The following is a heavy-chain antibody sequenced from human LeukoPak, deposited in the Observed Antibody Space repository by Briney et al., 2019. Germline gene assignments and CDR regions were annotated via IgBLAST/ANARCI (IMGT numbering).Heavy chain of an antibody. CDR3: AKDYYMTPITIPEYFHH. Sequence: GGSLRLSCAASGFPFSSYPMSWVRQAPGKGLEWVSAISTTGGTTYYADSVRGRFTISRDNSKNTLNLQLNSLRAEDTAIYYCAKDYYMTPITIPEYFHHWGQGTLVSVSS. D-gene: IGHD3-10*01. CDR2: ISTTGGTT. CDR1: GFPFSSYP. V-gene: IGHV3-23*01. J-gene: IGHJ1*01.